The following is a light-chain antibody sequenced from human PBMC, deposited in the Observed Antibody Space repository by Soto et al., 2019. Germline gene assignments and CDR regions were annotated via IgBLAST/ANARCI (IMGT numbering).Light chain of an antibody. J-gene: IGKJ1*01. V-gene: IGKV3-20*01. Sequence: VMTQSPATLSATTGERATLSCSASQSVRSNLAWYQQKPGQAPRLLIYGASSRATGIPDRFSGSGSGTDFTLTISRLEPEDFAVYYCQQYGSSPQTFGQGTKVDI. CDR1: QSVRSN. CDR3: QQYGSSPQT. CDR2: GAS.